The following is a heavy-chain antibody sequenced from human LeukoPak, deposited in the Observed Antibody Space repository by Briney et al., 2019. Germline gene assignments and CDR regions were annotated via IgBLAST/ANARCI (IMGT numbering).Heavy chain of an antibody. Sequence: PGRSLRLSCAASGFTFSSYGMHWVRQAPGKGLEWVSAISGSGGSTYYADSVKGRFTISRDNSKNTLYLQMNSLRAEDTAVYYCAKDMVRGDPYYFDYWGQGTLVTVSS. CDR3: AKDMVRGDPYYFDY. D-gene: IGHD3-10*01. V-gene: IGHV3-23*01. CDR1: GFTFSSYG. CDR2: ISGSGGST. J-gene: IGHJ4*02.